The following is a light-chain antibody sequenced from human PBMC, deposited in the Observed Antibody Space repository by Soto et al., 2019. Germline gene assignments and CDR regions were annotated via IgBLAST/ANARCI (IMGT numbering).Light chain of an antibody. V-gene: IGKV3-20*01. CDR1: QSVSSSF. J-gene: IGKJ5*01. CDR2: GAA. CDR3: QQYGSLPIT. Sequence: DNVLTQSPGTLSLSPGDRATLSCRASQSVSSSFVAWYQQKPGQAPRLVIYGAASRATGIPDRFSGSGSGTDFTLTISRLEPEDFAVYYCQQYGSLPITFGQGTRLEIK.